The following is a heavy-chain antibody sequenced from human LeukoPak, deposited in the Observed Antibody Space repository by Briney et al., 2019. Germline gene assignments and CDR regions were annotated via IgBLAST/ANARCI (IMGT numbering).Heavy chain of an antibody. CDR3: ARQGNIAVAKRAFDY. Sequence: SETLSLTCTVSGGSISSSSDYWGWIRQPPGKGLEWIGTIYYSGNTYYNPSLESRVTVSVDTSKNQFSLKLSSVTAADTAVYYCARQGNIAVAKRAFDYWGQGTLVTVPS. CDR1: GGSISSSSDY. D-gene: IGHD6-19*01. CDR2: IYYSGNT. V-gene: IGHV4-39*01. J-gene: IGHJ4*02.